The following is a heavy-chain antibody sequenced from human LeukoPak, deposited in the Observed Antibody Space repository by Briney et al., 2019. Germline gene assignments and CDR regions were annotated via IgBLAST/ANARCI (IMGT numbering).Heavy chain of an antibody. D-gene: IGHD3-3*01. Sequence: ASVKVSCKASGYTFTGYFMHWVRQAPGQGLEWMGWINPNSGGTNYAQKFQGRVTMTGDTSISTAYMELSSLRSEDTAVYYCARANKAISGLGTFDIWGQGTMVTVSS. V-gene: IGHV1-2*02. CDR1: GYTFTGYF. CDR3: ARANKAISGLGTFDI. J-gene: IGHJ3*02. CDR2: INPNSGGT.